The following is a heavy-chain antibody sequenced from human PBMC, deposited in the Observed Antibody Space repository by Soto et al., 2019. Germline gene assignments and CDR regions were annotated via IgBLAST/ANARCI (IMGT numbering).Heavy chain of an antibody. J-gene: IGHJ5*02. CDR1: GGTFSSYT. CDR2: LIPMFATA. D-gene: IGHD3-3*01. Sequence: QMQLVQSGAEVKKPGSSVKVSCKASGGTFSSYTVNWVRQAPGQGLEWMGGLIPMFATAGYAQKFQGRLTITADESTNTAFMELSSLRFEDTAIYYCARDGHFDFWRDPGFDPWGQGTLVTVSS. CDR3: ARDGHFDFWRDPGFDP. V-gene: IGHV1-69*01.